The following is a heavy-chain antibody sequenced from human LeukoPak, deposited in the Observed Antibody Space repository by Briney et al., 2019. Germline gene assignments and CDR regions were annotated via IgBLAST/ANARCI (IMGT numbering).Heavy chain of an antibody. CDR2: ISSSSSYI. Sequence: GGSLRLSCAASGFTFSSYSMNWVRQAPGKGLEWVSSISSSSSYIYYADSVKGRFTISRDNAKNSLYLQMNSLRAEDTAVYYCARDPDYGSGSYTHWGQGTLVTVSS. J-gene: IGHJ4*02. CDR3: ARDPDYGSGSYTH. D-gene: IGHD3-10*01. V-gene: IGHV3-21*01. CDR1: GFTFSSYS.